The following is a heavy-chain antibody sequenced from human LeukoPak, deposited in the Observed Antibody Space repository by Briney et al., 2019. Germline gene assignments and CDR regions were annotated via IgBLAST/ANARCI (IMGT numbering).Heavy chain of an antibody. Sequence: PSETLSLTCTVSGGSIRSSYYYWGWIRQPPGKGLEWIGSIYDSGSTYYNPSLKSRVTISVDTSKNQFSLKLNSVTAADTAVYYCARGTDRSKLGYWGQGTLVTVSS. D-gene: IGHD3-22*01. V-gene: IGHV4-39*01. CDR2: IYDSGST. J-gene: IGHJ4*02. CDR3: ARGTDRSKLGY. CDR1: GGSIRSSYYY.